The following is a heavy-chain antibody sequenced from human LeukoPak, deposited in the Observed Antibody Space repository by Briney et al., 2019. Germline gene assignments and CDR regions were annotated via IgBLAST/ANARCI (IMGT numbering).Heavy chain of an antibody. D-gene: IGHD6-13*01. J-gene: IGHJ6*02. Sequence: PSETLSLTCAVYGGSFSGYYWSWIRQPPGKGLEWIGEINHSGSTNYNPSLKSRVTISVDTSKNQFSLKLSSVTAADTAVYYCARKYGSSRHRRYYGMDVWGQGTTVTVSS. CDR1: GGSFSGYY. V-gene: IGHV4-34*01. CDR2: INHSGST. CDR3: ARKYGSSRHRRYYGMDV.